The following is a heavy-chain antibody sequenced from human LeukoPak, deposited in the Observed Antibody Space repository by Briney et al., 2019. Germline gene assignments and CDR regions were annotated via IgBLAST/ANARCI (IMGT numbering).Heavy chain of an antibody. J-gene: IGHJ4*02. D-gene: IGHD3-9*01. V-gene: IGHV3-23*01. CDR2: ISGSGGST. Sequence: SXXASGXTFSXYAXSWVRQAPGKGLEWVSAISGSGGSTYYADSVKGRFTISRDNAKNTLYLQMNSLRAEDTAVYYCAKNRGVLRDFDCYDSWRQGTLVTVSS. CDR1: GXTFSXYA. CDR3: AKNRGVLRDFDCYDS.